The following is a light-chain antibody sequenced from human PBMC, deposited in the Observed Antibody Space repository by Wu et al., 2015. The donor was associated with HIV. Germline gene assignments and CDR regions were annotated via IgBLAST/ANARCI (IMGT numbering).Light chain of an antibody. CDR2: GAS. CDR1: QTVSGTY. CDR3: QQYGNSPYT. V-gene: IGKV3-20*01. J-gene: IGKJ2*01. Sequence: DNVLTQSPGTLPLFPGERATLSCRASQTVSGTYLAWYQQKPGQAPRLLIYGASSRATGIPDRFSASGSGTDFTLTISRLEPEDFAVYYCQQYGNSPYTFGQGTKLESK.